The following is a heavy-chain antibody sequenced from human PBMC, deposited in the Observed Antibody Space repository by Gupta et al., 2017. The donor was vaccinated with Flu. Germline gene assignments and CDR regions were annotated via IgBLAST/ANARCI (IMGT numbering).Heavy chain of an antibody. CDR2: IHHSGRT. D-gene: IGHD1-14*01. J-gene: IGHJ5*02. Sequence: QLQLQESGPGLVKPSETLSLTCTVSGDSIGNSDLYWAWIRQPPGKGLECIGGIHHSGRTYYNPSLKSRVTMSVDTPKYQFSLKLSSVTAADTAVYYCAARRKDLNWFDPWGQGTLVTVSS. CDR3: AARRKDLNWFDP. CDR1: GDSIGNSDLY. V-gene: IGHV4-39*01.